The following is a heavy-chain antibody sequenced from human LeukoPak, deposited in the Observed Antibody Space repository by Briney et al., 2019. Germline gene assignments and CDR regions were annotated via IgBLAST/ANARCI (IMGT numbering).Heavy chain of an antibody. CDR1: GFTFSDYY. CDR2: ISSSGSTI. CDR3: AKAFGVLLWFGELLPYYFDY. J-gene: IGHJ4*02. D-gene: IGHD3-10*01. Sequence: GGSLRLSCAASGFTFSDYYMSWIRQAPGKGLEWVSYISSSGSTIYYADSVKGRFTISRDNAKNSLYLQMNSLRAEDTAVYYCAKAFGVLLWFGELLPYYFDYWGQGTLVTVSS. V-gene: IGHV3-11*04.